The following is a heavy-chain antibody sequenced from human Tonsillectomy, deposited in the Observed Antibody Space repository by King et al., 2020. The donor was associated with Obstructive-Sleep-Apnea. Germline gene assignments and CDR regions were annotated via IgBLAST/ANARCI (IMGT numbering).Heavy chain of an antibody. D-gene: IGHD1-20*01. CDR2: MYYSGSS. J-gene: IGHJ3*02. V-gene: IGHV4-39*07. CDR1: GVSIASSSYY. CDR3: ARGVYKWNDERSAFDI. Sequence: QLQESGPGLARPSETLSLTCTVTGVSIASSSYYWGWIRQPPGKGLEWIGSMYYSGSSYYNPSLKSRVTMSLDTSKNQFSLKLSSLTAADTAVYYCARGVYKWNDERSAFDIWGQGTMVSVSS.